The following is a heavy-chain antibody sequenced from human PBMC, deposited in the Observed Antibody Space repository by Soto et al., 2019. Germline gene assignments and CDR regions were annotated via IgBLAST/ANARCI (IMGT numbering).Heavy chain of an antibody. CDR2: INHSGST. CDR1: GGSLRGYY. J-gene: IGHJ4*02. Sequence: QVKLHQWGAGRLNPSETLSLTCAAYGGSLRGYYGSWIRQPPGKGREWIGEINHSGSTNYNPSLKSRVTISVDTSKNQFSLKLSSVTAADTAVYYCARTNYGSGSSHFDYWGQGTLVTVSS. CDR3: ARTNYGSGSSHFDY. V-gene: IGHV4-34*01. D-gene: IGHD3-10*01.